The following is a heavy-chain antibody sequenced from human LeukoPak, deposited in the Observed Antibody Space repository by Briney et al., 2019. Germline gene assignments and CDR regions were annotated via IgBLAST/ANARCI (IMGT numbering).Heavy chain of an antibody. CDR2: ISGSGGST. J-gene: IGHJ4*02. Sequence: GGSLRLSCAASGFTFSSYAMSWVRQAPGKGLEWVSAISGSGGSTYYADSVKGRFTISRDNSKNTLYLQMNSLRAEDTAVYYCAKDHGQWLVLRLGDWGQGTLVTVSS. CDR1: GFTFSSYA. V-gene: IGHV3-23*01. D-gene: IGHD6-19*01. CDR3: AKDHGQWLVLRLGD.